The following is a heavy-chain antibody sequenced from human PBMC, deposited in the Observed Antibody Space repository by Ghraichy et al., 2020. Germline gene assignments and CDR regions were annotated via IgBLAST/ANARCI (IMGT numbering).Heavy chain of an antibody. Sequence: SPTLSLTCVISGESVSSIGASWNWIRQSPSRGLEWLGRTYYRSQWFYEYAVSVQSRITINPDISKNQFSLQLKSMTPEDTAVYFCVRGNYNFDYWGQGTLVTVSS. V-gene: IGHV6-1*01. CDR3: VRGNYNFDY. D-gene: IGHD5-24*01. J-gene: IGHJ4*02. CDR1: GESVSSIGAS. CDR2: TYYRSQWFY.